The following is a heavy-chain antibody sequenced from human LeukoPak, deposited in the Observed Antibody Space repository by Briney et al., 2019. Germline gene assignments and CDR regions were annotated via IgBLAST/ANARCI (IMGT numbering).Heavy chain of an antibody. V-gene: IGHV3-30*02. D-gene: IGHD1-26*01. CDR2: IRYDGSNK. J-gene: IGHJ4*02. CDR3: AKDVGPAYYFDY. CDR1: GFTFSSYG. Sequence: GGSLRLSCAASGFTFSSYGMHWVRQAPGKGLEWVAFIRYDGSNKYYADSVKGRFTISRDSSKNTLYLKMNGLRAEDTAVYYCAKDVGPAYYFDYWGQGTLVTVSS.